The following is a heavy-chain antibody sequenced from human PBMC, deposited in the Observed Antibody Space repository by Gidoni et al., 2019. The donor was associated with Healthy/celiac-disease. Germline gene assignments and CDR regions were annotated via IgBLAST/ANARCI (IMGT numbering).Heavy chain of an antibody. CDR3: AGEDYDILTGYRAFDY. Sequence: QVQLQESGPGLVKPSETLSLTCTVSGGSISSYYWSWIRQPPGKGLEWIGYIYYSGSTNYNPSLKSRVTISVETSKNQFSLKLSSVTAADTAVYYCAGEDYDILTGYRAFDYWGQGTLVTVSS. CDR2: IYYSGST. V-gene: IGHV4-59*01. CDR1: GGSISSYY. D-gene: IGHD3-9*01. J-gene: IGHJ4*02.